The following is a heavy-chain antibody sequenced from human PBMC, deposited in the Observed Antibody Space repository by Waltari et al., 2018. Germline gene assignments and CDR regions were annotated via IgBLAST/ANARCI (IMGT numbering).Heavy chain of an antibody. V-gene: IGHV3-30*01. CDR1: GFSFGTYA. Sequence: QVQLLESGGGVVQPEKSLRLSCAASGFSFGTYAMHWVRQAPGKGLGWVAVISSDGSVKYYADSVRGRVTISRDNSKNTLYVEINSLRDEDTAVYYCARDGGFDIWGQGTMVTVSS. CDR3: ARDGGFDI. CDR2: ISSDGSVK. J-gene: IGHJ3*02. D-gene: IGHD3-10*01.